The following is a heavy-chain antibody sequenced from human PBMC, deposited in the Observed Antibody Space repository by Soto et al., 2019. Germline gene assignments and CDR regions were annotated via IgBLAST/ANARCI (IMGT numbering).Heavy chain of an antibody. CDR2: IIPIFGTA. J-gene: IGHJ4*02. CDR1: GGTFSSYA. V-gene: IGHV1-69*13. CDR3: ARDRPGSSGSGEIGH. D-gene: IGHD6-19*01. Sequence: ASVKVSCKASGGTFSSYAISWVRQAPGQGLEWMGGIIPIFGTANYAQKFQGRVTITADESTSTAYMELSSLRSEDTAVYYCARDRPGSSGSGEIGHWGQGTLVTVSS.